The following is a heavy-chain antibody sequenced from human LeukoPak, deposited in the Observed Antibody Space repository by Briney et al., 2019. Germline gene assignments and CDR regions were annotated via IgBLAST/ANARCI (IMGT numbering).Heavy chain of an antibody. V-gene: IGHV2-5*01. J-gene: IGHJ4*02. CDR2: LFWNDDT. CDR3: ARRLRGFEGSWVFDY. CDR1: GVSPSTSGGG. Sequence: SGPTPVKTTQTPPPTPPLSGVSPSTSGGGVGRNPQPPRKAPGGPAPLFWNDDTRYSPSLKSRLTITRDTSKDQVVLTMTNMDPVDTATYYCARRLRGFEGSWVFDYWGQGTLVTISS. D-gene: IGHD6-13*01.